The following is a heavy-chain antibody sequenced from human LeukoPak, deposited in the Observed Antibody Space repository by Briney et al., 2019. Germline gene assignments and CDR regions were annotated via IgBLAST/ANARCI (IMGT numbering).Heavy chain of an antibody. CDR2: IRSKAYGGTT. D-gene: IGHD3-22*01. V-gene: IGHV3-49*04. J-gene: IGHJ1*01. CDR1: GFTFSSYA. Sequence: PGGSLRLSCAASGFTFSSYAMSWVRQAPGKGLEWVGFIRSKAYGGTTEYAASVKGRFTISRDDSKSIAYLQMNSLKTEDTAVYYCTRSYDSSGYYPGYFQHWGQGTLVTVSS. CDR3: TRSYDSSGYYPGYFQH.